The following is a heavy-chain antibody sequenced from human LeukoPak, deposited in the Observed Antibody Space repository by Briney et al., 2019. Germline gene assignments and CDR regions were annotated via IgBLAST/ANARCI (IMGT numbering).Heavy chain of an antibody. CDR1: GFTFSGYW. V-gene: IGHV3-7*01. Sequence: GGSLRLSCAASGFTFSGYWMSWVRQAPGKGLEWVANIKQDGSEKYYVDSVRGRFTISRDNAKNPLYLQMNSLRAEDTAVYYCAREGILTGYPFDPWGQGTLVTVSS. D-gene: IGHD3-9*01. J-gene: IGHJ5*02. CDR2: IKQDGSEK. CDR3: AREGILTGYPFDP.